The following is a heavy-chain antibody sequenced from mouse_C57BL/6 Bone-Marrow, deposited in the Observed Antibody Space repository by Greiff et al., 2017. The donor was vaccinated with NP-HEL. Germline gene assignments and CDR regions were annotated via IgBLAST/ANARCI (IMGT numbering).Heavy chain of an antibody. Sequence: EVKLQESGGGLVQPGGSMKLSCVASGFTFSNYWMNWVRQSPEKGLEWVAQIRLKSDNYATHYAESVKGRFTISRDDSKSSVYLQMNNLRAEDTGIYYCTYGNYGDWYFDVWGTGTTVTVSS. V-gene: IGHV6-3*01. CDR1: GFTFSNYW. J-gene: IGHJ1*03. D-gene: IGHD2-1*01. CDR2: IRLKSDNYAT. CDR3: TYGNYGDWYFDV.